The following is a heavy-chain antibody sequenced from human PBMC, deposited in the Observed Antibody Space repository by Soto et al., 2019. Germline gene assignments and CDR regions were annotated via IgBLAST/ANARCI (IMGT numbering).Heavy chain of an antibody. D-gene: IGHD6-25*01. V-gene: IGHV3-23*01. J-gene: IGHJ4*02. CDR2: ISGTGGTT. CDR3: AKFFVETGGSSGWPWSFHF. CDR1: GCTFSSYA. Sequence: PGGSRRLSCAASGCTFSSYAMSWVRQAPGKGLEWVSAISGTGGTTYYADSVKGRFTISRDNSRNTLHLQMNSLRAEDTAIYYCAKFFVETGGSSGWPWSFHFWGQGTLVTVSS.